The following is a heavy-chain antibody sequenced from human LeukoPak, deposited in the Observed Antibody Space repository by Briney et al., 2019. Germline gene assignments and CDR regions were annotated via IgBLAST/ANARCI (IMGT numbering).Heavy chain of an antibody. J-gene: IGHJ5*02. Sequence: SETLSLTCTVSGGSISSYYWSWIRQPPGKGLEWIGYIYYSGSTNYNPSLKSRVTISVDTSKNQFSLKLSSVTAADTAVYYCVIGEYGKFDPWGQGTLVTVSS. CDR3: VIGEYGKFDP. D-gene: IGHD3-16*01. V-gene: IGHV4-59*01. CDR1: GGSISSYY. CDR2: IYYSGST.